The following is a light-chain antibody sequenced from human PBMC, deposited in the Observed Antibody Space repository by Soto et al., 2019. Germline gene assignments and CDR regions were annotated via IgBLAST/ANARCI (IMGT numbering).Light chain of an antibody. CDR1: QSSSSW. CDR2: KAS. J-gene: IGKJ1*01. Sequence: DIQMTQSPSTLSASVGDRVTITWRASQSSSSWLAWYQQKPGKAPKLLIYKASSLESGVPSRFSGRGSGTEFTLTISSLQPDDFATYYCQQYYSYSRTFGQGTKVDI. CDR3: QQYYSYSRT. V-gene: IGKV1-5*03.